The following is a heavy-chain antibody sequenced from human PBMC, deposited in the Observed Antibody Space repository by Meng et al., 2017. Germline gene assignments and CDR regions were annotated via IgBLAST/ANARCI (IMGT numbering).Heavy chain of an antibody. CDR2: ISSSGTTR. J-gene: IGHJ6*02. V-gene: IGHV3-11*04. D-gene: IGHD4-17*01. CDR3: ARDGSTVTTNYFYGMDV. Sequence: GESLKISCAASGFTFSNAWMSWVRQAPGKGLEWLSYISSSGTTRNYADSVKGRFTISRDNAKNSLFLEMNSLRADDTAVYYCARDGSTVTTNYFYGMDVWGQGTTVTVSS. CDR1: GFTFSNAW.